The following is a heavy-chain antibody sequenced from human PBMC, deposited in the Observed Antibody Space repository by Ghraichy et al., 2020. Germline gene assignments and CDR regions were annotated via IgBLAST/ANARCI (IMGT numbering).Heavy chain of an antibody. Sequence: SETLSLTCAVSGGSISSGGYSWSWIRQPPGKGLEWIGYIYHSGSTYYNPSLKSRVTISVDRSKNQFSLKLSSVTAADTAVYYCARGCLNDYGGKSEAFDIWGQGTMVTVSS. CDR1: GGSISSGGYS. V-gene: IGHV4-30-2*01. CDR3: ARGCLNDYGGKSEAFDI. CDR2: IYHSGST. J-gene: IGHJ3*02. D-gene: IGHD4-23*01.